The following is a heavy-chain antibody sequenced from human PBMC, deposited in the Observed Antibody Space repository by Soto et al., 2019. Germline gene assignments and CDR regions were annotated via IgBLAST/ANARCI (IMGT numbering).Heavy chain of an antibody. CDR2: IHSSGSI. J-gene: IGHJ1*01. CDR1: GGSISSDDYY. Sequence: PSETLSLTCPVSGGSISSDDYYWSWIRQAPGRGLEWIGYIHSSGSIYYNPSLKSRATMSVDTAGNQFSLQVSSVTVADTAVYYCARDLDGLHDDTSGPFPRPGWGQGTLVTVSS. D-gene: IGHD3-22*01. CDR3: ARDLDGLHDDTSGPFPRPG. V-gene: IGHV4-30-4*01.